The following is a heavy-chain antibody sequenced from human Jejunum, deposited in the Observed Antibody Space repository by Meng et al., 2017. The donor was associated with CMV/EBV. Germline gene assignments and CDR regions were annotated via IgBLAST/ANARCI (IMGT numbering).Heavy chain of an antibody. CDR2: IYPGDSDT. J-gene: IGHJ4*02. V-gene: IGHV5-51*01. CDR1: GYTFTNYW. CDR3: ARSTTVTDFDS. D-gene: IGHD4-11*01. Sequence: CKGSGYTFTNYWIGWVRQMPGKGLECMGIIYPGDSDTKYSPSFQGQVTISADKSINTAYLQWSSLQASDTAMYYCARSTTVTDFDSWGQGTPVTVSS.